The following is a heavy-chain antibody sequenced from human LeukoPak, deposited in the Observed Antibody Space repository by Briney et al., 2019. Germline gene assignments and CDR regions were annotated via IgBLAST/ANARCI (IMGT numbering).Heavy chain of an antibody. Sequence: GASVKVSCKASGYTFTGYYMHWVRQAPRQGLEWMGWINPNSGGTNYAQKFQGRVTMTRDTSISTAYMELSRLRSDDTAVYYCAREVQDYYDSSGYYYFFVYWGQGTLVTVSS. V-gene: IGHV1-2*02. CDR1: GYTFTGYY. J-gene: IGHJ4*02. D-gene: IGHD3-22*01. CDR2: INPNSGGT. CDR3: AREVQDYYDSSGYYYFFVY.